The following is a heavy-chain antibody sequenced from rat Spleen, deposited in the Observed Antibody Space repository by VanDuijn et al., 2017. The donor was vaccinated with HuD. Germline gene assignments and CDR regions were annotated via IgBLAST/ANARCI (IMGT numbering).Heavy chain of an antibody. Sequence: EVQLVASDGGLVQPGRSLRLSCSASGFTFSNYGMAWVRQAPTKGLEWVTTISYGDSSGHSSTYYRDSVKGRFTISRDNAKSTLSLQMDSLRSEDTATYYCARRHYGYTDYFDYWGQGVMVTVSS. CDR1: GFTFSNYG. CDR2: ISYGDSSGHSST. D-gene: IGHD1-9*01. J-gene: IGHJ2*01. CDR3: ARRHYGYTDYFDY. V-gene: IGHV5-29*01.